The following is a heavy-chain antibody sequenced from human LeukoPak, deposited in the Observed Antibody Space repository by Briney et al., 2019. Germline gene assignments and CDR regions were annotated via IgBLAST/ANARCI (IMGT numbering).Heavy chain of an antibody. CDR1: GYTFTGYY. J-gene: IGHJ5*02. CDR2: INPNSGGT. V-gene: IGHV1-2*02. CDR3: ARERDEKGDGYNSWFDP. D-gene: IGHD5-24*01. Sequence: ASVKVSCKASGYTFTGYYMHWVRQAPGQGLEWMGWINPNSGGTNYAQKFQGRVTMTRDTSISTAYMELSRLRSDDTAVYYCARERDEKGDGYNSWFDPWGQGTLVTVSS.